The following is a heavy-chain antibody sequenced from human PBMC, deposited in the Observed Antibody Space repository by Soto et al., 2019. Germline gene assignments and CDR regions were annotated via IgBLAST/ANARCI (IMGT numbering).Heavy chain of an antibody. V-gene: IGHV3-21*01. CDR3: AGGGIMYGDYRSMDV. Sequence: EVQLVESGGGLVKPGGSLRLSCAASGFTFSSYNMNWVRQAPGKGLEWVSSLSSSSSYIYYADSVKGRFTISRDNAKNSLYLQTNRLIAEDTAVYYCAGGGIMYGDYRSMDVWGKGTTVTVS. J-gene: IGHJ6*03. CDR2: LSSSSSYI. D-gene: IGHD4-17*01. CDR1: GFTFSSYN.